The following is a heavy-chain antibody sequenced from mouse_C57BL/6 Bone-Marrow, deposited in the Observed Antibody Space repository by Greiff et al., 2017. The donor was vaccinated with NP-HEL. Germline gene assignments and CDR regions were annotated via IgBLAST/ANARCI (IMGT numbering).Heavy chain of an antibody. Sequence: EVKLVESGPELVKPGASVKISCKASGYSFIGYYMHWVKQSHGNILDWIGYIYPYNGVTSYNQKFKCKATLTVDKSSRPAYMELRSLTSEDSAVYYCERGGFSTVVAGFDYWGQGTTLTVSS. D-gene: IGHD1-1*01. V-gene: IGHV1-31*01. CDR1: GYSFIGYY. CDR2: IYPYNGVT. J-gene: IGHJ2*01. CDR3: ERGGFSTVVAGFDY.